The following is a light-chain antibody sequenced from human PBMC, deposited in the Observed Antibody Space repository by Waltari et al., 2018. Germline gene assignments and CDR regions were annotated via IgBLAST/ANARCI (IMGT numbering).Light chain of an antibody. CDR2: EVS. J-gene: IGLJ1*01. CDR3: SSYTSSGTYV. CDR1: GSDVGGYNY. V-gene: IGLV2-14*01. Sequence: QSALTQPASVSGSPGQSITISCTGTGSDVGGYNYVSWYQHHPGKAPQLMIYEVSKRPSGVLNRFSGSKSGNTAALTISGLQAEDEADYYCSSYTSSGTYVFGTGTKVTVL.